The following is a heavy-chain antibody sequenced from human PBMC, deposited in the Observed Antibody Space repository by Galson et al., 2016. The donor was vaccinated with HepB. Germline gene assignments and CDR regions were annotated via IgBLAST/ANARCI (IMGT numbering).Heavy chain of an antibody. CDR1: GDSVSSNSAA. Sequence: ISGDSVSSNSAAWNWIRQSPSRGLEWLGKTYYRSKWYNDYALPVKSRITINTDTSKNQFSLQMSSVTAEDTAVYYCARSYSSSDMAFDTWGQGTMVIVSS. J-gene: IGHJ3*02. CDR2: TYYRSKWYN. D-gene: IGHD6-6*01. CDR3: ARSYSSSDMAFDT. V-gene: IGHV6-1*01.